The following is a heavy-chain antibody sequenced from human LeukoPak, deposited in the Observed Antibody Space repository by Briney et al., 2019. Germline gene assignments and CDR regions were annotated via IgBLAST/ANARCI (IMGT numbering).Heavy chain of an antibody. D-gene: IGHD3-16*01. CDR1: RGSTSTYY. CDR2: IYPSGNT. J-gene: IGHJ4*02. Sequence: SETLSLTCTVSRGSTSTYYWSWIRQPAGKGLEWIGRIYPSGNTNFNPSLMSRVTISVDTSQNQFSLKLSSVTAADTAVYYCARDRALGSGKYYFDYWGQGTLVTVSA. V-gene: IGHV4-4*07. CDR3: ARDRALGSGKYYFDY.